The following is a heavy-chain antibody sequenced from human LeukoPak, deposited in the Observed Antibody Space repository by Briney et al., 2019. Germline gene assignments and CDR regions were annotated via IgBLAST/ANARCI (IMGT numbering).Heavy chain of an antibody. CDR3: AKGCSSTSCAIEFDS. CDR1: GFTFNTYG. D-gene: IGHD2-2*01. Sequence: GRSLSLSCAASGFTFNTYGIHWVRQAPGRGLEWVAGMSYDGGHIYYGDSVKGRFTISRDNSKDTAYVEMNSLRPADTAVYYCAKGCSSTSCAIEFDSWGQGILVTVSS. J-gene: IGHJ4*02. V-gene: IGHV3-30*18. CDR2: MSYDGGHI.